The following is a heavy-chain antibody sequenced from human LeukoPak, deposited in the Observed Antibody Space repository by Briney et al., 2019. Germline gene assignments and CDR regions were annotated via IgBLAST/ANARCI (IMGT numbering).Heavy chain of an antibody. Sequence: PSETLSLTCTVSGGSISSYYWNWIRHPPRKGLEWMGYMYYSGSTNYNPSLKILVTRSVDTSKNQFSLKLSSATAADTAVYYCASGGDGYNYYFDYWGQGTLVTVSS. CDR3: ASGGDGYNYYFDY. CDR2: MYYSGST. D-gene: IGHD5-24*01. J-gene: IGHJ4*02. CDR1: GGSISSYY. V-gene: IGHV4-59*13.